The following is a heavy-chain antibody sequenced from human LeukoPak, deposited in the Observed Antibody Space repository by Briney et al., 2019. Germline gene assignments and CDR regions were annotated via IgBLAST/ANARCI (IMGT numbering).Heavy chain of an antibody. CDR2: IYTSGST. D-gene: IGHD6-13*01. Sequence: SETLSLTCTVSGGSISSYYWSWIRQPPGKGLEWIGYIYTSGSTNYNPSLKSRVTISVDTSKNQFPLRLSSVTAADTAVYYCARRVRSSSWYYFDYWGQGTLVTVSS. V-gene: IGHV4-4*09. CDR1: GGSISSYY. CDR3: ARRVRSSSWYYFDY. J-gene: IGHJ4*02.